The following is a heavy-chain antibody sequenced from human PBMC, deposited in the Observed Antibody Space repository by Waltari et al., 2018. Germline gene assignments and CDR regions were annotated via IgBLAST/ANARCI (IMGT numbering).Heavy chain of an antibody. CDR3: AKGDEAWWLGDY. CDR1: GFSFSSYA. CDR2: IRGSGDNT. Sequence: EVQLLESGGGLVQHGGSLRLSCAASGFSFSSYAMSWVRQSPGKGLEWVSTIRGSGDNTYYADSVKGRFTISRDNSKNTLYLQMNGLRAEDTAVYYCAKGDEAWWLGDYWGQGTLVTFSS. J-gene: IGHJ4*02. D-gene: IGHD6-19*01. V-gene: IGHV3-23*01.